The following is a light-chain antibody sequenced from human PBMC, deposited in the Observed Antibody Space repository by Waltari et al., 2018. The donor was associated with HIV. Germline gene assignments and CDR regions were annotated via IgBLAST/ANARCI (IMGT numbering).Light chain of an antibody. CDR2: DDS. J-gene: IGLJ2*01. CDR1: NIGGER. CDR3: QLWDSRGNHVV. Sequence: SFVLTPSPSMSVAPGETARIACGGNNIGGERVHWYQQKPGQAPVLVMYDDSDRPSGIPERFSGSNSKNTATLTISRVEAGDEADYYCQLWDSRGNHVVFGGGTKLTVL. V-gene: IGLV3-21*04.